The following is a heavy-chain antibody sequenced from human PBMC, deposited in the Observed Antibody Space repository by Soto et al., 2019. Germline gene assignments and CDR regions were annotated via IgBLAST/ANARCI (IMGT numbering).Heavy chain of an antibody. CDR2: ISAYNGKT. D-gene: IGHD6-19*01. Sequence: QVQLVQSGAEVKKPGASVKVSCKASGYTFTSYGISWVRQAPGQGLEWMGWISAYNGKTNYAQKLQCRVTMTKDTTTRTANLKLRSRRSDDTAEYCWARDVAGPPVYWGQGTLVTVSS. J-gene: IGHJ4*02. CDR1: GYTFTSYG. CDR3: ARDVAGPPVY. V-gene: IGHV1-18*01.